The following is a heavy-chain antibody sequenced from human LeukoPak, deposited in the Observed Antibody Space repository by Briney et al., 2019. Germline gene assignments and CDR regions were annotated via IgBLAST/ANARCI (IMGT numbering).Heavy chain of an antibody. V-gene: IGHV3-30*02. Sequence: GGSLRLSCAASGFTFSSYGMHWVRQAPGKGLGWVAFIRNDGTNKYYAESVKGRFTISRHNSKNTLYLQMNSLRAEDTAVYYCAKVAKYYYGPETYYFFEQWGQGTPVTAPS. J-gene: IGHJ4*02. CDR3: AKVAKYYYGPETYYFFEQ. D-gene: IGHD3-10*01. CDR2: IRNDGTNK. CDR1: GFTFSSYG.